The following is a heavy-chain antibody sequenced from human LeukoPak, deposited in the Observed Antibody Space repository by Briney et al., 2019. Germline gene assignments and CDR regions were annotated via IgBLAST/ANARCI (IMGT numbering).Heavy chain of an antibody. Sequence: ESGPTLVKPTQTLTLTCTFSGFSLSTSGVGVGWIRQPPGKALEWLALIYWDDDKSNSPSLKSRLTITKDTSKNQVVLTMTNMDPVDTATYYCAHRLRYWYDNSGGKYYFDYWGQGTLVTVSS. CDR2: IYWDDDK. D-gene: IGHD3-22*01. J-gene: IGHJ4*02. CDR3: AHRLRYWYDNSGGKYYFDY. CDR1: GFSLSTSGVG. V-gene: IGHV2-5*02.